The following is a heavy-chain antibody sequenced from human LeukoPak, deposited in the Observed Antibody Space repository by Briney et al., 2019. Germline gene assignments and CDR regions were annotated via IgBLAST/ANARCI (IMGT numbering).Heavy chain of an antibody. V-gene: IGHV4-34*01. D-gene: IGHD6-13*01. CDR3: ARGPGIAAI. Sequence: PSENLSLTCTVSGGSISSYYWSWIRQPPGKGLEWIGEINHSGSTNYNPSLKSRVTISVDTSKNQFSLKLSSVTAADTAVYYCARGPGIAAIWGQGTMVTVSS. CDR2: INHSGST. J-gene: IGHJ3*02. CDR1: GGSISSYY.